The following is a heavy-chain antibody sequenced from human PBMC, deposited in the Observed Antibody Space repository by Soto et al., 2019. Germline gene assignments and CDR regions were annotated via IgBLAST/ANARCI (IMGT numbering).Heavy chain of an antibody. D-gene: IGHD3-16*01. CDR1: GGSISSGGYS. CDR3: ARDYVTPYYYYGMDV. V-gene: IGHV4-30-2*01. Sequence: QLQLQESGSGLVKPSQTLSLTCAVSGGSISSGGYSWSWIRQPPGKGLEWIGYIYHSGSTYYNPSLKGRVTIXXDXSXXQFSLKLSSVTAADTAVYYCARDYVTPYYYYGMDVWGQGTTVTVSS. J-gene: IGHJ6*02. CDR2: IYHSGST.